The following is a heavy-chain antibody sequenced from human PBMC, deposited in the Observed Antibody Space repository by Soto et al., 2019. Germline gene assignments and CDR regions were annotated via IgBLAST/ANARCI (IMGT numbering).Heavy chain of an antibody. CDR2: ISTYNGNT. CDR3: GKGTRTFDF. Sequence: QVQLVQSGAEVKKPGASVKVSCKTSGYSFATSGICWVRQAPGQGLEWMGWISTYNGNTDYAQNFQGRVTMTKDTSTSTAYMELRSLRPDDTAIYYSGKGTRTFDFWGQGTLVTVSS. J-gene: IGHJ4*02. D-gene: IGHD1-1*01. CDR1: GYSFATSG. V-gene: IGHV1-18*04.